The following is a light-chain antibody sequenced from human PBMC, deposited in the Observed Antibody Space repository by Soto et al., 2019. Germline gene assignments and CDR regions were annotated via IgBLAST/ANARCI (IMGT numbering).Light chain of an antibody. V-gene: IGKV2-28*01. CDR1: QSLLHSNGYNY. J-gene: IGKJ1*01. CDR2: LGS. CDR3: MRALQTPRT. Sequence: DIVMTQSPLSLPATPGDPASISCMSSQSLLHSNGYNYLYWYLQKTGQSPQLLIYLGSNRASGVPDRSSGSGSGPDFTMKISRVEAEDVGVYYCMRALQTPRTFGQATKVDIK.